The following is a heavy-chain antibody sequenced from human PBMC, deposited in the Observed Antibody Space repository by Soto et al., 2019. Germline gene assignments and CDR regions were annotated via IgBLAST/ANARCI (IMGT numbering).Heavy chain of an antibody. J-gene: IGHJ4*02. Sequence: QVQLVESGGGVVQPGRSLRLSCAASGFTFSSYGMHWVRQAPGKGLEWVAVIWYDGSNKYYADSVKGRFTISRDNSKNTLYLQMNSMRAEDTAVYYCARAHDYGDLIESWGQGTLVTVSS. D-gene: IGHD4-17*01. CDR2: IWYDGSNK. CDR1: GFTFSSYG. CDR3: ARAHDYGDLIES. V-gene: IGHV3-33*01.